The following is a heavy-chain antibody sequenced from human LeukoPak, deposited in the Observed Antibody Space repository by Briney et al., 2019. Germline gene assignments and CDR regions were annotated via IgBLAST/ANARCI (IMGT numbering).Heavy chain of an antibody. V-gene: IGHV3-30*02. Sequence: GGSLRLSCAASGFSFGSYGMQWVRQAPGKGLEWVAFIRYDGSNTYYADSVKGRITISRDNSKNTLYLQMNSLRAEDTAVYYCAKETLTGGDRYFDLWGRGTLVTVSS. CDR3: AKETLTGGDRYFDL. CDR2: IRYDGSNT. D-gene: IGHD1-20*01. CDR1: GFSFGSYG. J-gene: IGHJ2*01.